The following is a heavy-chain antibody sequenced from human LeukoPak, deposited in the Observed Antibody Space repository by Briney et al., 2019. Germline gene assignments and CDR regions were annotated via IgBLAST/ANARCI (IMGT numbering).Heavy chain of an antibody. CDR3: ARVRASGSGSYNY. CDR1: GYTFTIYD. D-gene: IGHD3-10*01. J-gene: IGHJ4*02. Sequence: ASVKVSFTASGYTFTIYDINWVRQATGQGGEWMGWMNPNSGNTGYAQKFQGRVTMTRNTAISTAYMELSSLRSEDTAVYYCARVRASGSGSYNYWGQGTLVTVSS. V-gene: IGHV1-8*01. CDR2: MNPNSGNT.